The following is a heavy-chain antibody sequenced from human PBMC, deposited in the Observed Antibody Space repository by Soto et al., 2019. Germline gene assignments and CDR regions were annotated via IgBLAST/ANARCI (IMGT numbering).Heavy chain of an antibody. CDR1: GFPFSAYN. CDR3: SRSPEVGVXGAY. J-gene: IGHJ4*02. Sequence: EVQLVESGGGLVKPGGSLRLSCTGSGFPFSAYNINWVRQAPGKGLEWVSSITVGSSHIYQPNSMKGRFTISRDDAKNSVYLXXXXXXXXXXXXYXCSRSPEVGVXGAYWGQGTLVTVXX. V-gene: IGHV3-21*01. CDR2: ITVGSSHI. D-gene: IGHD3-10*02.